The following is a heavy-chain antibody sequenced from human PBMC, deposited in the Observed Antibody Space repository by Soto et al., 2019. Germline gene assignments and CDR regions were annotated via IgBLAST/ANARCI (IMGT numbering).Heavy chain of an antibody. V-gene: IGHV4-59*12. Sequence: SETLSLTCTVSGGSISSYYWSWIRQPPGKGLEWIGYIYYSGSTSYNPSLKSRVTISVDTSKNQFSLKLSSVTAADTAVYYCASVPSGYEYNFDYWGQGTLVTVSS. D-gene: IGHD5-12*01. CDR3: ASVPSGYEYNFDY. J-gene: IGHJ4*02. CDR1: GGSISSYY. CDR2: IYYSGST.